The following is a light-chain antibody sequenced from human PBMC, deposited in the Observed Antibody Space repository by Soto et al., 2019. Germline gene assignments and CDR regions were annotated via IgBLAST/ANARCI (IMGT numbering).Light chain of an antibody. CDR3: SSDTSSNVFGGVL. CDR2: EVT. V-gene: IGLV2-14*03. J-gene: IGLJ2*01. CDR1: SRDVGGYHY. Sequence: QSALTQPASVSGSPGQSITISCTGTSRDVGGYHYVSWYQQHPDKAPKLMIHEVTNRPSGISNRFSGSKSANTASLTISGLQAEDEADYYCSSDTSSNVFGGVLFGGGTKLTVL.